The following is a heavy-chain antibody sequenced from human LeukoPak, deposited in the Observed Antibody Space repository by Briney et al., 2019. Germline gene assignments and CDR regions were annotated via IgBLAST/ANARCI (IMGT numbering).Heavy chain of an antibody. CDR1: GFTFSSYS. J-gene: IGHJ4*02. Sequence: PGGSLRLSCAASGFTFSSYSMNWVRQAPGKGLEWVSSISSSSSYIYYADSVKGRFTISRDNAKNSLYLQMNSLRAEDTAVYYCAGGWELPDAFDYWRQGTLVTVSS. CDR3: AGGWELPDAFDY. CDR2: ISSSSSYI. D-gene: IGHD1-26*01. V-gene: IGHV3-21*01.